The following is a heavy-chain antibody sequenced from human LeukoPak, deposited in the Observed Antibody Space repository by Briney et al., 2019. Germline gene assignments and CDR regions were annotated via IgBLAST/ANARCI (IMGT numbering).Heavy chain of an antibody. D-gene: IGHD3-22*01. CDR3: VRDISGYYFDY. J-gene: IGHJ4*02. Sequence: GSPRVSCAASGFTFSDYHMTWIRQAPGKGLEWVSYISGSSVYRRYADSVKGRFTISRDNAKNSLYLQMNSLRAEDTALYYCVRDISGYYFDYWGQGSLASVSS. CDR1: GFTFSDYH. V-gene: IGHV3-11*05. CDR2: ISGSSVYR.